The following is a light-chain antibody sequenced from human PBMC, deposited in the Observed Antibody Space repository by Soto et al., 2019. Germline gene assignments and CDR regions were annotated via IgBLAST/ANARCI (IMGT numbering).Light chain of an antibody. CDR1: QTISSW. V-gene: IGKV1-5*03. Sequence: GSVGDRVTITCRASQTISSWLAWYQQKPGKAPKLLIYKASTLKSGVPSRFSGSGYGTEFTLTISSLQPDDFATYYCQQYNTYSSLTFGGGTKVDIK. CDR2: KAS. CDR3: QQYNTYSSLT. J-gene: IGKJ4*01.